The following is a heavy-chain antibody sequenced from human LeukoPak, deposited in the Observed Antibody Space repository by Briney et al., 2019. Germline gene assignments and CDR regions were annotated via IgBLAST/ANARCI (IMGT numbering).Heavy chain of an antibody. CDR1: GGSISSYY. Sequence: SETLSLTCTVSGGSISSYYWSWIRQPPGKGLEWLGYIYYSGSTNYNPSLKSRVTISVDTSKNQFSLKLSSVTAADTAVYYCARGAVTRRGVAFDYWGQGTLVTVSS. CDR2: IYYSGST. CDR3: ARGAVTRRGVAFDY. J-gene: IGHJ4*02. V-gene: IGHV4-59*01. D-gene: IGHD4-11*01.